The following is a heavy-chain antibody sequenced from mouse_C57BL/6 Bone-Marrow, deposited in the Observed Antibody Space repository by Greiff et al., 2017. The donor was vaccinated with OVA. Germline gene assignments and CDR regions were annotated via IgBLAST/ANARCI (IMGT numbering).Heavy chain of an antibody. CDR3: ARDDYLWFAY. V-gene: IGHV5-17*01. Sequence: EVKLMESGGGLVKPGGSLKLSCAASGFTFSDYGMHWVRQAPEKGLEWVAYISSGSSTIYYADTVKGRFTISRDNAKNTLFLQMTSLRSEDTAMYYCARDDYLWFAYWGQGTLVTVSA. D-gene: IGHD2-4*01. CDR1: GFTFSDYG. J-gene: IGHJ3*01. CDR2: ISSGSSTI.